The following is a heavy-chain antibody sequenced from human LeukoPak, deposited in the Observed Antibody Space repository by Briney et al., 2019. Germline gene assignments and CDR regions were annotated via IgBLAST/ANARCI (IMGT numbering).Heavy chain of an antibody. V-gene: IGHV4-59*08. D-gene: IGHD3-22*01. CDR1: GGSISSYY. CDR3: ARASSGYYYAGLDY. CDR2: IYYSGST. Sequence: SETLSLTCTVSGGSISSYYWGWIRQPPGKGLEWIGYIYYSGSTNYNPSLKSRVTISVDTSKNQFSLKLSSVTAADTAVYYCARASSGYYYAGLDYWGQGTLVTVSS. J-gene: IGHJ4*02.